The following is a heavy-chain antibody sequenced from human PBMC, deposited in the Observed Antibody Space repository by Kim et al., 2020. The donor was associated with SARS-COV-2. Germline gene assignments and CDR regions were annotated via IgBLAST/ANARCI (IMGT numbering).Heavy chain of an antibody. CDR1: GFTFSSYW. Sequence: GGSLRLSCAASGFTFSSYWMSWVRQAPGKGLEWVANIKQDGSEKYYVDSVKGRFTISRDNAKNSLYLQMNSLRAEDTAVYYCARDVQDIVVVPAAIDWFDPWGQGTLVTVSS. CDR3: ARDVQDIVVVPAAIDWFDP. CDR2: IKQDGSEK. J-gene: IGHJ5*02. D-gene: IGHD2-2*02. V-gene: IGHV3-7*01.